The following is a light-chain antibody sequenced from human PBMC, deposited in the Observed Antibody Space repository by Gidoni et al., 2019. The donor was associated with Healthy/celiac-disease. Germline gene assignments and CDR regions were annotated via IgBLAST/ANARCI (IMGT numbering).Light chain of an antibody. Sequence: DIVLPQSPGTLSLSPGERATLSCRASQSVSSSYLAWYQQEPGQAPRLLIYGASSRATGIPDRFSGRGSGTDFTLTISRLEPEDVAVYYCQQYGSSPRTFGQGTKVEIK. V-gene: IGKV3-20*01. CDR3: QQYGSSPRT. CDR1: QSVSSSY. J-gene: IGKJ1*01. CDR2: GAS.